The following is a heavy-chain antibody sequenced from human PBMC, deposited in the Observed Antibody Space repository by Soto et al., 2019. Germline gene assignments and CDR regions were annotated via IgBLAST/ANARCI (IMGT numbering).Heavy chain of an antibody. CDR2: INQDGGVT. J-gene: IGHJ4*02. CDR3: ARYYRGSGRYFFDY. Sequence: LRLSFVASGXTFISSFMGWIRQAPGKGLEWVANINQDGGVTYYVDSVEGRFTISRDNTKDSLYLQMNSLRGEDTAIYYCARYYRGSGRYFFDYWGQGTLVTVSS. CDR1: GXTFISSF. D-gene: IGHD6-19*01. V-gene: IGHV3-7*03.